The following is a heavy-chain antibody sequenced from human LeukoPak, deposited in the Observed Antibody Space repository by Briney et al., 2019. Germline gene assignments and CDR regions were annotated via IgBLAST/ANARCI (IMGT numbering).Heavy chain of an antibody. CDR2: ISGGGVTT. CDR3: ARNQQLGGHSYYYYGMDV. D-gene: IGHD3-16*01. J-gene: IGHJ6*02. CDR1: GFTSIAYA. V-gene: IGHV3-23*01. Sequence: PGGSLRLSCVGSGFTSIAYALTWARQAPGKGLEWVSGISGGGVTTYYADSVMGRFTISRDNSKNTLYLQMNSLRADDTAIYYCARNQQLGGHSYYYYGMDVWGQGTTVTVSS.